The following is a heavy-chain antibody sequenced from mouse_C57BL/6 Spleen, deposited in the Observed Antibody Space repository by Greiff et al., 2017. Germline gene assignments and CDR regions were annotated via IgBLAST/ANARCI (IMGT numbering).Heavy chain of an antibody. CDR1: GFTFSDYY. V-gene: IGHV5-16*01. CDR3: ARGSLSPGRFDV. Sequence: EVKLVESEGGLVQPGSSMKLSCTASGFTFSDYYMAWVRQVPEKGLEWVANINYDGSSTYYLDSLKSRFIISRDNAKNILYLQMSSLKSEDTATYYCARGSLSPGRFDVWGTGTTVTVSS. J-gene: IGHJ1*03. CDR2: INYDGSST. D-gene: IGHD1-1*02.